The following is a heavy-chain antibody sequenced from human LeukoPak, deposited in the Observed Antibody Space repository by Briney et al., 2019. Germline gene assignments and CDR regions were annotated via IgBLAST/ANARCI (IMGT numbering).Heavy chain of an antibody. CDR1: GFTFSSYD. CDR3: AREKDRVFDS. D-gene: IGHD1-14*01. J-gene: IGHJ4*02. V-gene: IGHV3-33*01. CDR2: LWYDGSNT. Sequence: PGGSLRLSCVPSGFTFSSYDMHWVRQAPGKGLEWVAVLWYDGSNTYYADSVKGRFTISRDNSKNTLYLQMNSLRAEDTAVYYCAREKDRVFDSWGQGTLVSVPS.